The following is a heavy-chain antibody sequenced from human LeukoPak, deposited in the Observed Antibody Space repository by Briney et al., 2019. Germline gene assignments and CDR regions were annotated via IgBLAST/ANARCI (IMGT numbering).Heavy chain of an antibody. CDR2: IYYSGST. Sequence: SETLSLTCTVSGGSISSYYWSWIRQPPGKGLEWIGYIYYSGSTNYNPSLESRVTISVDTSKNQFSLKLSSVTAADTAVYYCARVLAAAGSDAFDIWGQGTMVTVSS. CDR3: ARVLAAAGSDAFDI. CDR1: GGSISSYY. J-gene: IGHJ3*02. V-gene: IGHV4-59*01. D-gene: IGHD6-13*01.